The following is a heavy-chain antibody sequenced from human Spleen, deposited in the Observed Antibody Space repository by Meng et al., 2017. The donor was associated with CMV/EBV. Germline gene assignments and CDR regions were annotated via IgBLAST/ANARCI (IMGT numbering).Heavy chain of an antibody. CDR2: INPLFGTA. CDR3: ARNRLAVAFFDY. CDR1: GGTFSSYA. V-gene: IGHV1-69*05. D-gene: IGHD6-19*01. J-gene: IGHJ4*02. Sequence: SVKVSCKASGGTFSSYATSWVRQAPGQGLEWMGGINPLFGTANYAQKFQGRVTMTTDTSTSTAYMELRSLRSDDTAVYYCARNRLAVAFFDYWGQGTLVTVSS.